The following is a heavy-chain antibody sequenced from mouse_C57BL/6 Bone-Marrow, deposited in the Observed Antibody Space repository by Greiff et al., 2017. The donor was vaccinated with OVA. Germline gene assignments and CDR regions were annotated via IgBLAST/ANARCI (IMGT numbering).Heavy chain of an antibody. CDR2: IDPSDSYT. V-gene: IGHV1-50*01. Sequence: VQRVESGAELVKPGASVKLSCKASGYTFTSYWMQWVKQRPGQGLEWIGEIDPSDSYTNYNQKFKGKATLTVDTSSSTAYMQLSSLTSEDSAVYYCARLFYYAMDYWGQGTSVTVSS. J-gene: IGHJ4*01. CDR1: GYTFTSYW. CDR3: ARLFYYAMDY.